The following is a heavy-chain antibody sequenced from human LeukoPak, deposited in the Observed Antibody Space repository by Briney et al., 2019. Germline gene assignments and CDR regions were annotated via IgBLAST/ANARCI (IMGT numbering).Heavy chain of an antibody. D-gene: IGHD5-18*01. CDR1: GFTFSSYW. Sequence: GGSLRFPGAAPGFTFSSYWMHWVRQAPGKGLVGFSRINSDGSSTSYADSVKGRFTISRDNAKNTLYLQMNSLRAEDTAVYYCARGCRGYSYGCYYWGQGTLVTVSS. V-gene: IGHV3-74*01. J-gene: IGHJ4*02. CDR2: INSDGSST. CDR3: ARGCRGYSYGCYY.